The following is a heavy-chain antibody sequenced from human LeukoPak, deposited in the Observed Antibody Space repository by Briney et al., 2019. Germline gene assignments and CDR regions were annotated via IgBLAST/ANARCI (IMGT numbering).Heavy chain of an antibody. J-gene: IGHJ6*03. Sequence: ASVKVSCKASGYTFTSYDINWARQATGQGLEWMGWMNPNSGNTGYAQKFQGRVTITRNTSISTAYMELSSLRSEDTAVYYCARGDNYYYYMDVWGKGTTVTVSS. CDR1: GYTFTSYD. CDR3: ARGDNYYYYMDV. V-gene: IGHV1-8*03. CDR2: MNPNSGNT.